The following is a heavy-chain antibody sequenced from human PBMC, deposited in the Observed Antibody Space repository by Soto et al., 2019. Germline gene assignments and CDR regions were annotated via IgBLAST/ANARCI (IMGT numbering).Heavy chain of an antibody. CDR2: LYWDGDR. D-gene: IGHD4-4*01. CDR3: AHYTVDTYMYV. V-gene: IGHV2-5*02. Sequence: QITLRESGPTLVNATQTLTLTCSFSGFSLSTSGVGVGWIRQPPGKALEWLALLYWDGDRRYSPSLNSRLTNIKDTSKNQLVLTMTNMDPVDTGTYYCAHYTVDTYMYVWGKGTTVTVSS. CDR1: GFSLSTSGVG. J-gene: IGHJ6*03.